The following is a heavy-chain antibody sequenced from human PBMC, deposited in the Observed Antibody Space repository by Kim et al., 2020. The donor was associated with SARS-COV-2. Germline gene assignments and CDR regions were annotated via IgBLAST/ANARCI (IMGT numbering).Heavy chain of an antibody. CDR2: INAGNGNT. Sequence: ASVKVSCKASGYTFTSYAMHWVRQAPGQRLEWMGWINAGNGNTKYSQKFQGRVTITRDTSASTAYMELSSLRSEDTAVYYCARGGIYFDGIAAAGNYYYYGMDVWGQGTTVTVSS. V-gene: IGHV1-3*01. D-gene: IGHD6-13*01. J-gene: IGHJ6*02. CDR3: ARGGIYFDGIAAAGNYYYYGMDV. CDR1: GYTFTSYA.